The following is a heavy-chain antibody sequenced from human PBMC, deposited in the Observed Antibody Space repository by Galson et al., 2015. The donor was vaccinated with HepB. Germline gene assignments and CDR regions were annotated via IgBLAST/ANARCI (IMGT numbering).Heavy chain of an antibody. CDR2: IWYDGSNK. V-gene: IGHV3-33*01. J-gene: IGHJ4*02. D-gene: IGHD2-2*01. CDR1: GFTFSSYG. Sequence: SLRLSCAASGFTFSSYGMHWVRQAPGKGLEWVAVIWYDGSNKYYADSVKGRFTISRDNSKNTLYLQMNSLRAEDTAVYYCARARASSTADYWGQGTLVTVSS. CDR3: ARARASSTADY.